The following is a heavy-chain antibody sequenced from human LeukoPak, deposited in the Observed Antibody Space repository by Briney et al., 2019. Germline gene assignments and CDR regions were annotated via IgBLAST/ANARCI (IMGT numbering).Heavy chain of an antibody. CDR1: GFTFGSFW. J-gene: IGHJ4*02. Sequence: PGGSLRLSCAASGFTFGSFWMHWVRQAPGKGLVWVSRIDYDGRSTIYADSVKGRFTISRDNAKNTLYLQMNSLRAEDTAMYYCATIAAADKDYWGQGTLVTVSS. CDR2: IDYDGRST. D-gene: IGHD6-13*01. CDR3: ATIAAADKDY. V-gene: IGHV3-74*01.